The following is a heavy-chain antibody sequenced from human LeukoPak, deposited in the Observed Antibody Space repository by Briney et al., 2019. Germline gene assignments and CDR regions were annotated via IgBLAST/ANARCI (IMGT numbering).Heavy chain of an antibody. CDR3: AKYCGGDCSRRWFDP. CDR2: ISSSGVST. Sequence: GGSLRLSCAASGXTFSSYAMSWVRQAPGKGLEWVSTISSSGVSTDYADSVKGRFTISRDNSKNTLYLQMNSLRAEDMAVYYCAKYCGGDCSRRWFDPWGQGTLVTVSS. D-gene: IGHD2-21*02. CDR1: GXTFSSYA. V-gene: IGHV3-23*01. J-gene: IGHJ5*02.